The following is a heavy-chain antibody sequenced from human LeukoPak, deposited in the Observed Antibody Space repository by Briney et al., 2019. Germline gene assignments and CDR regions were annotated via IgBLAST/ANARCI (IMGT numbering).Heavy chain of an antibody. Sequence: ASLKVSCKPSRYTFTRYDINWVRQATGHGLEGIGWMNPNSGNTGYAQKFQGRVTMTTDTSTSTAYMELSSLGSDDTAGDYCAREFGGLMDVWGKGTTVTVSS. CDR1: RYTFTRYD. V-gene: IGHV1-8*02. D-gene: IGHD3-10*01. CDR2: MNPNSGNT. J-gene: IGHJ6*03. CDR3: AREFGGLMDV.